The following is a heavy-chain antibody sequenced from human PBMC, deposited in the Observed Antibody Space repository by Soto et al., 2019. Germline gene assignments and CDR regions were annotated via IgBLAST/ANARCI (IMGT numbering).Heavy chain of an antibody. J-gene: IGHJ6*02. V-gene: IGHV1-69*06. CDR3: ASAKNIGYCSGGSCHTGVYYYGMDV. D-gene: IGHD2-15*01. CDR1: VGTFRSYA. CDR2: IIPIFGTA. Sequence: VKVSCQASVGTFRSYAISWVRQAPGRGGEGMGGIIPIFGTANYAQKFQGRVTITADNSTSTAYVELSSLRSEDTAVYYCASAKNIGYCSGGSCHTGVYYYGMDVWGQGTTVTVSS.